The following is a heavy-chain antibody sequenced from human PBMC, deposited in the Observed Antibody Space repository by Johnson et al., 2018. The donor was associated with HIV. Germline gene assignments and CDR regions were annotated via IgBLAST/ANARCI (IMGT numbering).Heavy chain of an antibody. CDR3: ARLPSGYSRDAFDI. Sequence: QVQLVESGGGVVRPGGSLRLSCAASGFTFSSYAIHWVRQAPGKGLEWVAVISYDGNSKYFADSVKGRFTISRDNSKNTLYLQMNSLRPEDTAVYYCARLPSGYSRDAFDIWGQGTMVTVSS. CDR1: GFTFSSYA. V-gene: IGHV3-30*04. D-gene: IGHD5-18*01. CDR2: ISYDGNSK. J-gene: IGHJ3*02.